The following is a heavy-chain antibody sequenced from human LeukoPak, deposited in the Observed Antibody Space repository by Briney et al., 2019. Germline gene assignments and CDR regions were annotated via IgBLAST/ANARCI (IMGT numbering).Heavy chain of an antibody. CDR2: ISSSSSYI. Sequence: PGGSLRLSCAASGFTFSSYSMNWVRQAPGKGLEWVSSISSSSSYIYYADSVKGRFTTSRDNAKNSLYLQMNSLRAEDTAVYYCAGSLWFGDSGWFDPWGQGTLVTVSS. D-gene: IGHD3-10*01. CDR1: GFTFSSYS. J-gene: IGHJ5*02. CDR3: AGSLWFGDSGWFDP. V-gene: IGHV3-21*01.